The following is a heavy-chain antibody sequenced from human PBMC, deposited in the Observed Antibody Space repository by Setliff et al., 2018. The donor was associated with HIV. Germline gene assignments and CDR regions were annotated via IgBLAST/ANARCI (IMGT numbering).Heavy chain of an antibody. Sequence: GGSLRLSCAASGFTFSGSTIHWVRQASGKGREWVGRIGSNANSYATAYAASVKGRFTTSREDSKNTAYLQMNSLKTEDTAVYYCKADSSGYPWGQGTLVTVSS. CDR2: IGSNANSYAT. CDR3: KADSSGYP. V-gene: IGHV3-73*01. J-gene: IGHJ5*02. D-gene: IGHD3-22*01. CDR1: GFTFSGST.